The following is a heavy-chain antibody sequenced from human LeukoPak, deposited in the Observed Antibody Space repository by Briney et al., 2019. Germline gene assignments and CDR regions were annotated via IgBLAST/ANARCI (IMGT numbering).Heavy chain of an antibody. D-gene: IGHD3-22*01. Sequence: GGSLRLSCTTSGFTFGDYAMSWVRQAPGKGLEWVGFIRSKAYGGTTEHAASVKGRFTISRDDSKSIAYLQMNSLKTEDTAVYYCQTYYYDSSGYYYIDQWGQGTLVTVPS. J-gene: IGHJ4*02. CDR2: IRSKAYGGTT. V-gene: IGHV3-49*04. CDR1: GFTFGDYA. CDR3: QTYYYDSSGYYYIDQ.